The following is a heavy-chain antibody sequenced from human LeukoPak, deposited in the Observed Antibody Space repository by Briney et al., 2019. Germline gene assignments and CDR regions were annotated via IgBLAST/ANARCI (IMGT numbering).Heavy chain of an antibody. CDR3: ARGVYIAAAQYGY. J-gene: IGHJ4*02. CDR1: XXSXSSYY. V-gene: IGHV4-59*01. Sequence: PSETLSLTCTVSXXSXSSYYWSWIRQPXXXXXEWIGYIYYSGTTNYNPSLKSRVTISVDASKNQFSLKLSSVTAADTAVYYCARGVYIAAAQYGYWGQGTLVTVSS. CDR2: IYYSGTT. D-gene: IGHD6-13*01.